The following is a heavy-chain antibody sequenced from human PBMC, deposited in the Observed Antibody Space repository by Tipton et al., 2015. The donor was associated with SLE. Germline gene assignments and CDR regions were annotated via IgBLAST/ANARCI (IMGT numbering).Heavy chain of an antibody. Sequence: TLSLTCAVSGDSVSRYYWSWIRQPPGKGLEWVGYIYNSGTSNYNPSLRSRVTMSVDTSKNQFSLQLSSVTAADTAVYFCARGLEENVSAERWFDPWGQGALVTVSS. V-gene: IGHV4-59*02. J-gene: IGHJ5*02. CDR1: GDSVSRYY. D-gene: IGHD1-1*01. CDR2: IYNSGTS. CDR3: ARGLEENVSAERWFDP.